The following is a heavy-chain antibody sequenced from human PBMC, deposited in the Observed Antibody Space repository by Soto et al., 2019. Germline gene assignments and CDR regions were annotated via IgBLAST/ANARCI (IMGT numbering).Heavy chain of an antibody. Sequence: NPSESLSLTCAVYGVSFSGYYMSWIRQPPGKGLEWIGEINHSGSTNYNPSLKSRVTISVDTSKNQFSLKLSSVTAADTAVYYCAMYYDFWSGYLPYYYGMDVWVQGTTVTVSS. D-gene: IGHD3-3*01. J-gene: IGHJ6*02. CDR1: GVSFSGYY. V-gene: IGHV4-34*01. CDR3: AMYYDFWSGYLPYYYGMDV. CDR2: INHSGST.